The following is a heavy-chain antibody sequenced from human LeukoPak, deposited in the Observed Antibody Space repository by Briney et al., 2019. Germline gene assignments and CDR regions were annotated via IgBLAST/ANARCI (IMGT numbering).Heavy chain of an antibody. CDR2: IYYSGST. V-gene: IGHV4-59*01. Sequence: SETLSLTCTVSGGSISSYYWSWIRQPPGTGLEWIGYIYYSGSTNYNPSLKSRVTISVDTSKNQFSLKLSSVTAADTAVYYCARGNHLHWYFDLWGRGTLVTVSS. CDR3: ARGNHLHWYFDL. J-gene: IGHJ2*01. CDR1: GGSISSYY. D-gene: IGHD1-14*01.